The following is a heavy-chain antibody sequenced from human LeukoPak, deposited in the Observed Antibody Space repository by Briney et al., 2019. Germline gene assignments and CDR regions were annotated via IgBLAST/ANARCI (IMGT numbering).Heavy chain of an antibody. CDR3: ARVSGYDWESFYDY. CDR1: GGSFSGYY. Sequence: SEILSLTCAVYGGSFSGYYWSWIRQPPGKGLEWIGRIYTSGSTNYNPSLKSRVTISVDTSKNQFSLKLSSVTAADTAVYYCARVSGYDWESFYDYWGQGTLVTVSS. J-gene: IGHJ4*02. D-gene: IGHD5-12*01. V-gene: IGHV4-59*10. CDR2: IYTSGST.